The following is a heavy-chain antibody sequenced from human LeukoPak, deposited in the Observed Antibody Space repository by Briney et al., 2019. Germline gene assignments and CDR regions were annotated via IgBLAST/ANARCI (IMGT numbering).Heavy chain of an antibody. Sequence: SETLSLTCAVSGGSISSGGYSWSWIRQPPGKGLEWIGYIYHSGSTYYNPSLKSRVTISVDRSKNQFSLKLSSVTAADTAVYYCAGEPPIYDSSGYPPPPFDYWGQGTLVTVSS. D-gene: IGHD3-22*01. J-gene: IGHJ4*02. CDR2: IYHSGST. V-gene: IGHV4-30-2*01. CDR1: GGSISSGGYS. CDR3: AGEPPIYDSSGYPPPPFDY.